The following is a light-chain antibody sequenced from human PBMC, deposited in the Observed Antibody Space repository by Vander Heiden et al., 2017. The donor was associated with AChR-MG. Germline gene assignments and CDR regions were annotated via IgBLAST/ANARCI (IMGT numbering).Light chain of an antibody. Sequence: RLTQSPSSLSASTGDRVTITCRASQGISSYLAWYEQKPGKPAKLMCYAACTLQRGVPSRFSGSGWRTDFTLTIGWLQSEDFATDYRQQQDSSPRTFGQGTKVEIK. J-gene: IGKJ1*01. CDR1: QGISSY. V-gene: IGKV1-8*01. CDR2: AAC. CDR3: QQQDSSPRT.